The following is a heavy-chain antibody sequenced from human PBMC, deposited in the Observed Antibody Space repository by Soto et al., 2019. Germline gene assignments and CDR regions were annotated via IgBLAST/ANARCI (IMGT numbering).Heavy chain of an antibody. CDR2: MNPNSGNT. Sequence: ASVKVSCKASGYTFTSYDINWVRQATGQGLEWMGWMNPNSGNTGYAQKLQGRVTMTRNTSISTACMELSSLRSEDTAVYYCARGLNFHYYYYGMDVWGQGTTVTVSS. CDR3: ARGLNFHYYYYGMDV. J-gene: IGHJ6*02. CDR1: GYTFTSYD. V-gene: IGHV1-8*01.